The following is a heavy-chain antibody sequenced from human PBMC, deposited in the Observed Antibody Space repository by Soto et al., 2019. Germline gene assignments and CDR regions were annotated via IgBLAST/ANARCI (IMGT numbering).Heavy chain of an antibody. V-gene: IGHV3-30*18. J-gene: IGHJ4*02. D-gene: IGHD7-27*01. CDR3: AKGGNWLTGIDY. CDR1: GFTFSSYG. CDR2: ISYDGSNE. Sequence: GGSLRLSCAASGFTFSSYGMHWVRQAPGKGLEWVAVISYDGSNEYYADSVKGRFTISRDNSKNTLYLQMNSLRAEDTAVYYCAKGGNWLTGIDYWGQGTLVTVS.